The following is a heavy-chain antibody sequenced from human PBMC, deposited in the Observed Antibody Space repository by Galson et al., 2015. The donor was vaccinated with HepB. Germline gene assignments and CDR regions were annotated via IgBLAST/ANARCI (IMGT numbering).Heavy chain of an antibody. Sequence: SLRLSCAASRFTLDDYAMHWVRQAPGKGLEWVSGISWNSGSIGYADSVKGRFTISRDNAKNSLYLQMNSLRVEDTALYYCAKDISSGAYYYYGMDVWGQGTTVTVSS. V-gene: IGHV3-9*01. CDR2: ISWNSGSI. CDR1: RFTLDDYA. J-gene: IGHJ6*02. CDR3: AKDISSGAYYYYGMDV.